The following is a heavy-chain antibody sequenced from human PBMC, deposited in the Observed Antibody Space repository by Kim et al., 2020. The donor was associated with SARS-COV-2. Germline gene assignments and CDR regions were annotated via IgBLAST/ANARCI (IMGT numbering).Heavy chain of an antibody. Sequence: DYVKGRFTIARDNAKNTLYLQMNSLRAEDTAVYYCARPGVARDSSGYYSDWGQVTLVTVSS. CDR3: ARPGVARDSSGYYSD. J-gene: IGHJ4*02. V-gene: IGHV3-74*01. D-gene: IGHD3-22*01.